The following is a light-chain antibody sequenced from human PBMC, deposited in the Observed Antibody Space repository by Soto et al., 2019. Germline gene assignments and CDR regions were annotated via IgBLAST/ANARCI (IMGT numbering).Light chain of an antibody. CDR3: QQRYRSPYT. Sequence: IQMTQSPSSLSASVGDSVTVTCRASQSINIYLNWYQQKPGKAPTLLIYGASSLQSGVPSRFTGGGSRTDFTLTISSLQPEDCATYYCQQRYRSPYTFGQGTKLEIK. CDR1: QSINIY. V-gene: IGKV1-39*01. CDR2: GAS. J-gene: IGKJ2*01.